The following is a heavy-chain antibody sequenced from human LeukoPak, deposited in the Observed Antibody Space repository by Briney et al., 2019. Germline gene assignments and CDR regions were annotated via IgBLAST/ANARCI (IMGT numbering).Heavy chain of an antibody. CDR2: ISSSSSYI. CDR1: GFTFSSYS. J-gene: IGHJ4*02. D-gene: IGHD2-21*02. V-gene: IGHV3-21*01. Sequence: GGSLRLSCAASGFTFSSYSMNWVRQAPGRGLEWVSSISSSSSYIYYADSVKGRFTISRENAKNSLYLQMNSLRAEDTAVYYCARLAYCGGDCYYPHDYWGQGTLVTVSS. CDR3: ARLAYCGGDCYYPHDY.